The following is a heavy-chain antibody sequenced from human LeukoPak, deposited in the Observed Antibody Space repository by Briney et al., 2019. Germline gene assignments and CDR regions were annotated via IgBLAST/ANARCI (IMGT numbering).Heavy chain of an antibody. CDR2: IYYSGSI. D-gene: IGHD3-16*01. V-gene: IGHV4-59*01. CDR1: GGSISSYY. J-gene: IGHJ4*02. CDR3: ARARPGEGLVDY. Sequence: SETLSLTCTVSGGSISSYYWSWIRQPPGKGLEWIGYIYYSGSINYNPSLKSRVTISVDTSKNQFSLKLSSVTAADTAVYYCARARPGEGLVDYWGQGTLVTVSS.